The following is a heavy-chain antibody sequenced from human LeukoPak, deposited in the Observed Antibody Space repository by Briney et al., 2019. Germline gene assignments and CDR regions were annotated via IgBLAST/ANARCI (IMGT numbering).Heavy chain of an antibody. D-gene: IGHD3-22*01. CDR1: GGSFSGYY. CDR2: INHSGST. Sequence: PSETLSLTCAVYGGSFSGYYWSWIRQPPGKGLEWIGEINHSGSTNYNPSLRSRVTISVDTSKNQFSLKLSSVTAADTAVYYCARPSNRGRITMIVYDYWGQGTLVTVSS. J-gene: IGHJ4*02. V-gene: IGHV4-34*01. CDR3: ARPSNRGRITMIVYDY.